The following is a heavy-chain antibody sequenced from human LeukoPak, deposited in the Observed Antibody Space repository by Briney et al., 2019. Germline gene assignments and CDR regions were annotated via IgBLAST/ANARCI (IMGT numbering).Heavy chain of an antibody. CDR2: IISNGGSV. D-gene: IGHD5-18*01. V-gene: IGHV3-64*01. CDR1: GSTLSVYA. CDR3: ERVADRAIISHFDY. Sequence: RGSLRLPCTASGSTLSVYAMHWVRPAPGKGLEYVSLIISNGGSVYYSNSVKGRFTISRDNSKNTLYLQMGSLRAEDTAVYYCERVADRAIISHFDYGGQGTLVTVSS. J-gene: IGHJ4*02.